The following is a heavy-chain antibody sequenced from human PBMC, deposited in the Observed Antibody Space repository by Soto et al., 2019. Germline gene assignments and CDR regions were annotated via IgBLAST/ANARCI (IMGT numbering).Heavy chain of an antibody. CDR2: IDSSGTNT. CDR3: ARKYNDFWSGAWVPGYFDY. D-gene: IGHD3-3*01. V-gene: IGHV3-48*03. Sequence: TGGSLRLSCAVSGFTFRSYEMNWVRQAPGKGLEWVSYIDSSGTNTYYAASVKGRFTISRDNAKNSLYLQMSSLRGEDTAVYYCARKYNDFWSGAWVPGYFDYWGQGTLVTVSS. CDR1: GFTFRSYE. J-gene: IGHJ4*01.